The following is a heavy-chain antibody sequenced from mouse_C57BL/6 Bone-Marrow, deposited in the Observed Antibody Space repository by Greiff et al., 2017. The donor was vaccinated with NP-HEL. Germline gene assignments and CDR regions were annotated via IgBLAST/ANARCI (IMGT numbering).Heavy chain of an antibody. CDR2: INPSSGYT. CDR3: ARALLTTGYAMDY. Sequence: QVQLQQSGAELAKPGASVKLSCKASGYTFTSYWMHWVKQRPGQGLEWIGYINPSSGYTKYNQKIKDKATLTADKSSSTAYMQLSSLTYEDSAVYYCARALLTTGYAMDYWGQGTSVTVSS. V-gene: IGHV1-7*01. D-gene: IGHD1-1*01. J-gene: IGHJ4*01. CDR1: GYTFTSYW.